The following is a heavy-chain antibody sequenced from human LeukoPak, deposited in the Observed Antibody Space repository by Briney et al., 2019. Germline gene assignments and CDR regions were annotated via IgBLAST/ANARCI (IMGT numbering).Heavy chain of an antibody. CDR3: ARIVVGILTGSGFFDP. D-gene: IGHD3-9*01. J-gene: IGHJ5*02. CDR1: GDSISSGDYY. CDR2: ISSSGST. V-gene: IGHV4-61*10. Sequence: AETLSLTCTVSGDSISSGDYYWSWIRQPAGKGLEWIGRISSSGSTNYNPSLKSRVTISVDTSKNQFSLKLSSVTAADTAVYYCARIVVGILTGSGFFDPWGQGTLVTVSS.